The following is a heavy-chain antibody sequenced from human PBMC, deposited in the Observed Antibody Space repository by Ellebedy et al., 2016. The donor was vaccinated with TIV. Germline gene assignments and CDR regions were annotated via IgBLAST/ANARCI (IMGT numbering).Heavy chain of an antibody. D-gene: IGHD2-15*01. CDR2: IGWDSYST. J-gene: IGHJ4*02. CDR1: GFSFDGSS. CDR3: ARPAGYCSGSGCFFDY. Sequence: GGSLRLSXAASGFSFDGSSMHWVRQVPGKGLEWVSYIGWDSYSTSYLDSLKGRFTISRDTSEDSLYLQMHSLRTEDSAVYYCARPAGYCSGSGCFFDYWGPGTLVTVSP. V-gene: IGHV3-43*01.